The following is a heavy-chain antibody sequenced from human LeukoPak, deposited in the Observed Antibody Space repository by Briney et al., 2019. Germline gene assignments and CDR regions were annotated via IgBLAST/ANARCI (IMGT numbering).Heavy chain of an antibody. J-gene: IGHJ4*02. CDR2: ISGSGGST. CDR3: AKDRGWFGGSLANFDS. Sequence: GGSLRLSCAASGFTFSSYAMSWVREAPGKGREWVSAISGSGGSTYYADSVKGRFTISRDNSQNTLYLQMNSLRAEDTAVYYCAKDRGWFGGSLANFDSWGQGTLVTVSS. CDR1: GFTFSSYA. V-gene: IGHV3-23*01. D-gene: IGHD3-10*01.